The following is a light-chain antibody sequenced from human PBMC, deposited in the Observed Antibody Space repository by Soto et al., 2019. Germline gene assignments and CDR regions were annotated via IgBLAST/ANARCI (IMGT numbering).Light chain of an antibody. CDR3: SSYTSSSTVV. CDR1: SSDVGGYNY. Sequence: QSALTQPASVSGSPGQSITISCTGTSSDVGGYNYVSWYQQHPGKAPKLMIYDVSNRPSGVSNRFSGSKSGNTASLTISGLQADHEADYYCSSYTSSSTVVFGGGTKVTVL. V-gene: IGLV2-14*01. J-gene: IGLJ2*01. CDR2: DVS.